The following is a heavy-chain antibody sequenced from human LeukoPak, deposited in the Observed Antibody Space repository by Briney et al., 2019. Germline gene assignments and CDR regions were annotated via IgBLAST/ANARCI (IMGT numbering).Heavy chain of an antibody. D-gene: IGHD3-10*01. CDR2: ISYDGSNK. V-gene: IGHV3-30*04. CDR3: ARDRIKLLWFGEFLDY. CDR1: GFTFSSYA. Sequence: PGGSLRLSCAASGFTFSSYAMHWLRQAPGKGLEWMAVISYDGSNKYYAVSVKGRFTISRDNSKNTLYLQMNSLRAEDTAVYYCARDRIKLLWFGEFLDYWGQGTLVTVSS. J-gene: IGHJ4*02.